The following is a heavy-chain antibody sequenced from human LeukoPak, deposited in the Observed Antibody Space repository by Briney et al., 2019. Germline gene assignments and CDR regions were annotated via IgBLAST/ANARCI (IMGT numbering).Heavy chain of an antibody. CDR2: IYVDGTT. J-gene: IGHJ4*02. V-gene: IGHV3-53*01. D-gene: IGHD5-24*01. CDR1: GLTLSSNY. Sequence: PGGSLRLSCAASGLTLSSNYMSWGCQAPGKGLEWVSVIYVDGTTYYADSVKGRFTISRDNSKNTLSLQMNSLRAEDTAVYYCARGDGYNFFDYWGQGTLVTVSS. CDR3: ARGDGYNFFDY.